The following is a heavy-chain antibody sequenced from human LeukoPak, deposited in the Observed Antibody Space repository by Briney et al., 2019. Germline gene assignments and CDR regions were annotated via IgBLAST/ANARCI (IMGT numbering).Heavy chain of an antibody. CDR1: GFTFSSYA. CDR3: AKDDHGGSGWRDYFDY. D-gene: IGHD6-19*01. V-gene: IGHV3-23*01. J-gene: IGHJ4*02. CDR2: ISGSGGST. Sequence: GGSLRLSCAASGFTFSSYAMSWVRQAPGKGLEWVSAISGSGGSTYYADAVKGHFTISRDNSKNTLYLQMNSLRAEDTAVYYCAKDDHGGSGWRDYFDYWGQGTLVTVSS.